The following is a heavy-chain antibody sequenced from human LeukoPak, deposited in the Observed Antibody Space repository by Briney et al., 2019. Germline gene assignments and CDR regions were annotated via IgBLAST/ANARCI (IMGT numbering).Heavy chain of an antibody. CDR2: IDISGSTI. V-gene: IGHV3-48*03. D-gene: IGHD6-19*01. J-gene: IGHJ4*02. Sequence: PGGSLRLSCAASGFPFSSYEMNWVRQAPGKGLEWVSYIDISGSTIYYADSVKGRFTISRDNSKDTLFLQMNSLKADDTAVYYCAKASRQAAVASPLDYWGQGSLVTVSS. CDR1: GFPFSSYE. CDR3: AKASRQAAVASPLDY.